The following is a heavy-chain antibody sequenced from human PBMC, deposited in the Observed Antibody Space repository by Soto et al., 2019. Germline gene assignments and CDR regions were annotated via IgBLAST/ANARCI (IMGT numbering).Heavy chain of an antibody. Sequence: SETLSLTCTVSGGSIRSNNYYWGWIRQPPGKGLEWIGSIYYSGTTYSNPSLKSRVTLSIDTSKNQMSLKLSSVTAADTAVYYCASHILYLIRGVIAYYYGMDVWGQGTTVT. CDR2: IYYSGTT. CDR3: ASHILYLIRGVIAYYYGMDV. J-gene: IGHJ6*02. CDR1: GGSIRSNNYY. D-gene: IGHD3-10*01. V-gene: IGHV4-39*01.